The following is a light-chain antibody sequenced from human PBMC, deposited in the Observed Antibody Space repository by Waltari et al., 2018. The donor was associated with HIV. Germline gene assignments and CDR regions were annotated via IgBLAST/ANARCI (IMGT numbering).Light chain of an antibody. Sequence: DLVMTQSPASLPVSLGARATTNCKSTQSVFHSSNKKNYLAWYQQKPSQPPKLPIYWTSTRESGVPERFSGSASGTDFTLTISSLRAEDVAVYYCQQYYSPPLTFGGGTRVEIK. CDR3: QQYYSPPLT. J-gene: IGKJ4*01. V-gene: IGKV4-1*01. CDR1: QSVFHSSNKKNY. CDR2: WTS.